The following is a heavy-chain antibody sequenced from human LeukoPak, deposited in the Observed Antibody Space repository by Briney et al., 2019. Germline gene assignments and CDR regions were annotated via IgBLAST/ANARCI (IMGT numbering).Heavy chain of an antibody. Sequence: SETLSLTCTVSGGSISSYYWSWIRQPPGKGLEWIGSIYYSGSTYYNPSLKSRVTISVDTSKNQFSLKLNSVIVTDTAVYYCASEGTTFSSFDYWGQGTLVTVSS. CDR3: ASEGTTFSSFDY. J-gene: IGHJ4*02. D-gene: IGHD1-1*01. CDR2: IYYSGST. CDR1: GGSISSYY. V-gene: IGHV4-39*07.